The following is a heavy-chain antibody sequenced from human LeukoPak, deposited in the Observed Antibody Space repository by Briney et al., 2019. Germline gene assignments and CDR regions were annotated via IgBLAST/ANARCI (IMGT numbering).Heavy chain of an antibody. CDR3: ASGVIAVAGP. V-gene: IGHV4-34*01. D-gene: IGHD6-19*01. CDR2: INHSGST. Sequence: PSETLSLTCAVYGGSFSGYYWSWIRQPPGKGLEWIGEINHSGSTNYNPSLKSRVTISVDTSKNQFSLKLSSVAAADTAVYYCASGVIAVAGPWGQGTLVTVSS. CDR1: GGSFSGYY. J-gene: IGHJ1*01.